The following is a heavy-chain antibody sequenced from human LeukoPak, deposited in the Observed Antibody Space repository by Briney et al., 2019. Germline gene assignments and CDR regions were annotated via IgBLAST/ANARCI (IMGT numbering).Heavy chain of an antibody. D-gene: IGHD4-23*01. CDR2: IYTSENT. CDR1: GGSIGSGSYY. CDR3: ARIRAGGAYFDY. J-gene: IGHJ4*02. V-gene: IGHV4-61*02. Sequence: SETLSLTCTVSGGSIGSGSYYWSWIWQPAGKGLEWIGRIYTSENTNYSPSLKSRVTISVDTSKNQFSLKLNSVTAADTAVYYCARIRAGGAYFDYWGQGTLVTVSS.